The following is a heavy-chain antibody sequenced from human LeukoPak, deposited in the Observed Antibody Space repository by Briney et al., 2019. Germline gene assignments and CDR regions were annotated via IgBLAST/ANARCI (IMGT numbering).Heavy chain of an antibody. V-gene: IGHV3-74*01. CDR2: INPDGSTT. CDR3: SRDLPRSGD. J-gene: IGHJ4*02. Sequence: GGSLRLSCAASGFTFSSSWMHWVRQAPGRGLVWLSHINPDGSTTNYADSVKGRFTISRDNAKNTLYLQMNSLRAEDTAVYYCSRDLPRSGDCGQETLVTVSS. D-gene: IGHD1-26*01. CDR1: GFTFSSSW.